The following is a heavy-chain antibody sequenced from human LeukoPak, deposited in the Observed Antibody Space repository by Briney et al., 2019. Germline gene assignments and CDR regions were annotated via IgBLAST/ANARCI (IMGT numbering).Heavy chain of an antibody. V-gene: IGHV4-59*01. Sequence: TLSLTCTVSGGSISSYYWSWLRQPPGKGLEWIGYIYYSGSTNYNPSLKSRVTISVDKSKNQFSLKLSSVTAADTAVYYCARDGSPYYYDSSGYPSVIFDYWGQGTLVTVSS. CDR1: GGSISSYY. J-gene: IGHJ4*02. CDR2: IYYSGST. D-gene: IGHD3-22*01. CDR3: ARDGSPYYYDSSGYPSVIFDY.